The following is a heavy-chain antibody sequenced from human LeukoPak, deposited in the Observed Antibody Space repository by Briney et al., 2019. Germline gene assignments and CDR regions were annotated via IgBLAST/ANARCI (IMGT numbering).Heavy chain of an antibody. CDR1: DDSINTYH. V-gene: IGHV4-4*07. CDR2: VYSSGST. D-gene: IGHD6-13*01. J-gene: IGHJ4*02. CDR3: AREGIEATNPSSDHFYYYMDV. Sequence: SETLSLTCNVSDDSINTYHWSWIRQSAGKGLEWIGRVYSSGSTKYNPSLKSRVTMSVDTSKKQLSLKVRSVTAADTAIYYCAREGIEATNPSSDHFYYYMDVWGQGTLVTVSS.